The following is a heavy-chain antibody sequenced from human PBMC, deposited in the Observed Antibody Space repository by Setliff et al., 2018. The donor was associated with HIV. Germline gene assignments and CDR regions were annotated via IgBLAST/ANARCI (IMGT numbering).Heavy chain of an antibody. V-gene: IGHV1-69*05. Sequence: SVKVSCKASGGTFSSYAISWVRQAPGQGLEWMGGIIPNFGTANYAQKFQGRVTITTDESTSTAYMELSSLRSEETAVYYCARAPELYSGSYNAFDIWGQGTMVTVSS. CDR1: GGTFSSYA. D-gene: IGHD1-26*01. CDR3: ARAPELYSGSYNAFDI. J-gene: IGHJ3*02. CDR2: IIPNFGTA.